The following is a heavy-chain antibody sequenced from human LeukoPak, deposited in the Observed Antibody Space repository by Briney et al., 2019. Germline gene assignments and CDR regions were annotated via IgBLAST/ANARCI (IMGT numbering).Heavy chain of an antibody. V-gene: IGHV4-39*07. CDR3: ARVGEEAWFGDGTGWFDP. J-gene: IGHJ5*02. CDR2: IYYTGST. Sequence: SETLSLTCSVSGGSINTRSYYWGWVRQPPGRGLEWIGSIYYTGSTYYNVSLRGRVTISIDTANNQFSLRLSSVTAADTAVYYCARVGEEAWFGDGTGWFDPWGQGTLVTVSS. CDR1: GGSINTRSYY. D-gene: IGHD3-10*01.